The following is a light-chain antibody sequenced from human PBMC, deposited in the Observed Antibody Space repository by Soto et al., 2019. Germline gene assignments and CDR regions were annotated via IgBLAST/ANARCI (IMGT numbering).Light chain of an antibody. CDR1: SSNFGAGYD. V-gene: IGLV1-40*01. J-gene: IGLJ2*01. CDR3: QSYDNSLTVL. CDR2: RNN. Sequence: QTVVTQPPSVSGAPGQRVTMSCTGGSSNFGAGYDVHWYQQLPGTAPKLLIYRNNNRPSGVPDRFSGSKSGTSASLAITGLQAEDEADYYCQSYDNSLTVLFGGGTKVTVL.